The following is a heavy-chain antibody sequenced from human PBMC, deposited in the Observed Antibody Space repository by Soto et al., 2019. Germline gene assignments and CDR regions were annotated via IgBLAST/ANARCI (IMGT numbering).Heavy chain of an antibody. Sequence: QVQLVQSGAEERKPGASVKVSCKASGYTFSTYAMHWVRRAPGQSLEWMGWFNGGNGNIKYSQKFEGRVTITTDTAASTAYIEVNMLRSEDTAVYYCARGNVRGGCLDYWGQGTLVSVSS. CDR1: GYTFSTYA. CDR3: ARGNVRGGCLDY. J-gene: IGHJ4*02. CDR2: FNGGNGNI. D-gene: IGHD3-10*01. V-gene: IGHV1-3*05.